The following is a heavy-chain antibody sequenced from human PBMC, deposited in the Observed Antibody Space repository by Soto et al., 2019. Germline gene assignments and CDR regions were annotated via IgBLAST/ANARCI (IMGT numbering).Heavy chain of an antibody. J-gene: IGHJ5*02. CDR2: IIPSNGKT. CDR3: ARIAEGVLVPNWFDP. D-gene: IGHD2-2*01. Sequence: GASVKVSCKASGYTFTSYAMHWVRQAPGQRLEWMGWIIPSNGKTNYSQKFQGRVTITRDESTSTAYMELSSLRSEDTAVYYCARIAEGVLVPNWFDPWGQGTLVTVSS. V-gene: IGHV1-3*01. CDR1: GYTFTSYA.